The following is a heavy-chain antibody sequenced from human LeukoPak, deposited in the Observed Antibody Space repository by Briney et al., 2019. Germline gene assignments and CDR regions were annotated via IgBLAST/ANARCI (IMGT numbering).Heavy chain of an antibody. CDR3: ARAPNYYGRNPTFDY. CDR2: INPSGGGT. CDR1: GYTFTNYY. Sequence: ASVKVSCKASGYTFTNYYMYWVRQAPGLGLECMGRINPSGGGTIYTQKFQGRVILTRDTSTSMVSMELSSLRSEDTAVYYCARAPNYYGRNPTFDYWGQGTLVTVSS. D-gene: IGHD3-10*01. J-gene: IGHJ4*02. V-gene: IGHV1-46*01.